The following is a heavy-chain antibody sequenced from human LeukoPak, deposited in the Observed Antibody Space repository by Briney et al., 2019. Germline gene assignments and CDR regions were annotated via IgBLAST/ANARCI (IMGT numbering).Heavy chain of an antibody. J-gene: IGHJ5*02. V-gene: IGHV1-8*02. D-gene: IGHD2-15*01. CDR2: MNPNSGNT. CDR3: ARALSLGYCSGGSCSWFDP. Sequence: ASVKVSCKASGYTFTSYAMNWVRQAPGQGLEWMGWMNPNSGNTGYAQRFQGRVTMTRNTSISTAYMELSSLRSEDTAVYYCARALSLGYCSGGSCSWFDPWGQGTLVTVSS. CDR1: GYTFTSYA.